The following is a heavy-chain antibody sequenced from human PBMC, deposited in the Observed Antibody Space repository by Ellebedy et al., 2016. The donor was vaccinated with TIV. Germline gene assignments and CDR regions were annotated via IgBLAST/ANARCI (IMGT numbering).Heavy chain of an antibody. J-gene: IGHJ4*02. Sequence: GESLKISCAASGFAFSNSGMNWVRQAPGKGLQWLAYISATSDTIFYADSVKGRFTISRDNAGNSLYLQMSSLRAEDSALSYCARGLHMGSSGCDFWGRGTLVTVSS. CDR2: ISATSDTI. CDR3: ARGLHMGSSGCDF. V-gene: IGHV3-48*01. D-gene: IGHD6-19*01. CDR1: GFAFSNSG.